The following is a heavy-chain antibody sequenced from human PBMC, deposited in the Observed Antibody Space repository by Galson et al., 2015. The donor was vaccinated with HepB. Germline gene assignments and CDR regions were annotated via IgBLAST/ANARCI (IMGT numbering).Heavy chain of an antibody. D-gene: IGHD2-2*01. CDR1: GFTFSSYI. V-gene: IGHV3-21*01. CDR2: ISSSSTYI. Sequence: RLSCAASGFTFSSYIMNWVRQAPGKGLEWVSSISSSSTYIYYADSVKGRFTISRDNAKNSLFLQMNSLRAEDTAVYYCARDGSIGSTSYGMDVWGQGTTVTVSS. CDR3: ARDGSIGSTSYGMDV. J-gene: IGHJ6*02.